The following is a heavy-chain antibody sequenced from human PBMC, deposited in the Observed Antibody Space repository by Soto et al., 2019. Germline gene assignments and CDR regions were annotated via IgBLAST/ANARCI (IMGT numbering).Heavy chain of an antibody. CDR1: GYTFTGYG. CDR2: ISAYNGNT. D-gene: IGHD3-9*01. V-gene: IGHV1-18*01. Sequence: VASVKVSFKASGYTFTGYGISWVLQAPGQGLEWMGWISAYNGNTNYAQKLQGRVTMTTDTSTSTAYMELRSLRSDDTAVYYCARLDDTLIDYWGQGTLVTVSS. J-gene: IGHJ4*02. CDR3: ARLDDTLIDY.